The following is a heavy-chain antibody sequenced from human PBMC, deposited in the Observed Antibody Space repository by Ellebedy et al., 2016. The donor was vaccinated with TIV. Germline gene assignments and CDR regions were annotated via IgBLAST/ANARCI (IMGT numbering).Heavy chain of an antibody. D-gene: IGHD3-16*01. CDR1: GFTFSSYG. J-gene: IGHJ4*02. Sequence: GGSLRLSXAGSGFTFSSYGLHWVRQAPGKRLEWVSLISYDSSNKYYADSVKGRFTISRENSKNTLFLQMNSLTAEDTALYFCAKDRSPRVLRFGELTDYWGRGTLVTVSS. V-gene: IGHV3-30*18. CDR3: AKDRSPRVLRFGELTDY. CDR2: ISYDSSNK.